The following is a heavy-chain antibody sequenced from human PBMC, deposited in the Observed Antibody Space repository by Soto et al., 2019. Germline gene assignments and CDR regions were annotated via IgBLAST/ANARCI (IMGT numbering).Heavy chain of an antibody. CDR1: GFTFTSSA. CDR3: AADGRITIFGVVITYYGMDV. D-gene: IGHD3-3*01. V-gene: IGHV1-58*01. J-gene: IGHJ6*02. CDR2: IVVGSGNT. Sequence: SVKVSCKASGFTFTSSAVQWVRQARGQRLEWIGWIVVGSGNTNYAQKFQERVTITRDMSTSTAYMELSSLRSEDTAVYYCAADGRITIFGVVITYYGMDVWGQGTTVTVSS.